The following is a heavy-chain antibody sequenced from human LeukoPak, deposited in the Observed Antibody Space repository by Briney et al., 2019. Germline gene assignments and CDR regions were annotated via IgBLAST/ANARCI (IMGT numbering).Heavy chain of an antibody. Sequence: GGSLRLSCAASGFTFSSYGMYWVRQAPGKGLEWVAFIRYDGSNKYYADSVKGRFTISRDNSKNTLYLQMNSLRTEDTGVYFCAKGLRTGVGPYMGYHYYMDVWGKGATVTVSS. CDR3: AKGLRTGVGPYMGYHYYMDV. CDR2: IRYDGSNK. D-gene: IGHD3-16*01. V-gene: IGHV3-30*02. CDR1: GFTFSSYG. J-gene: IGHJ6*03.